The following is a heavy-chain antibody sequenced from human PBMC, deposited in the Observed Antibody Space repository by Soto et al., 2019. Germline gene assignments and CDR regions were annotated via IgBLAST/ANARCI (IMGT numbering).Heavy chain of an antibody. CDR2: IYWDDDK. V-gene: IGHV2-5*02. J-gene: IGHJ4*02. Sequence: QITLKESGPTLVKPTQTLTLTCTFSGFSLSTSGVGVGWIRQPPGKALEWLALIYWDDDKRYSPSLKSRLTITKDTPKNPVVLTMTNMAPVDTATYYCAHRPPPYYYSSWGQGTLVTVSS. CDR1: GFSLSTSGVG. D-gene: IGHD3-10*01. CDR3: AHRPPPYYYSS.